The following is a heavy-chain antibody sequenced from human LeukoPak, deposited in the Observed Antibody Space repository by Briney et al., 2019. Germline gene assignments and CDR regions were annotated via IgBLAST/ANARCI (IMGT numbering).Heavy chain of an antibody. CDR3: ARGPHVDTSMVPPYYYMDV. CDR1: GYSISSGYY. J-gene: IGHJ6*03. Sequence: SETLSLTCAVSGYSISSGYYWGWIRQPPGKGLEWIGSMYHSGSTYYNPSLKSRVTISADTSKNQFSLKLSSVTAADTAVYYCARGPHVDTSMVPPYYYMDVWGKGTTVTVSS. CDR2: MYHSGST. V-gene: IGHV4-38-2*01. D-gene: IGHD5-18*01.